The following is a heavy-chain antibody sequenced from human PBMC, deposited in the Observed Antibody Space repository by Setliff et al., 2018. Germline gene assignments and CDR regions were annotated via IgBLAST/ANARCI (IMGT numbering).Heavy chain of an antibody. J-gene: IGHJ6*03. V-gene: IGHV1-24*01. CDR2: FDPEDGET. CDR1: GYIFTSYG. Sequence: ASVKVSCKASGYIFTSYGFSWVRQAPGKGLEWMGGFDPEDGETIYAQKFQGRVTMTEDTSTDTAFMQLSSLRSEDTAVYYCVREGVDSRSSTDYCYYMDVWGKGTTVTVSS. D-gene: IGHD3-22*01. CDR3: VREGVDSRSSTDYCYYMDV.